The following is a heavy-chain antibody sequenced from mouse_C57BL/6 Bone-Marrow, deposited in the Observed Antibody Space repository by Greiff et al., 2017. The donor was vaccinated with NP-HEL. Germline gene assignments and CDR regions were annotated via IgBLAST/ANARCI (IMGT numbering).Heavy chain of an antibody. CDR1: GYTFTSYW. CDR2: IYPGSGST. Sequence: QVHVKQPGAELVKPGASVKMSCKASGYTFTSYWITWVKQRPGQGLEWIGDIYPGSGSTNYNEKFKSKATLTVDTSSSTAYMQLSSLTSEDSAVYYCARWPFYYDYDDYWGQGTTLTVSS. J-gene: IGHJ2*01. CDR3: ARWPFYYDYDDY. V-gene: IGHV1-55*01. D-gene: IGHD2-4*01.